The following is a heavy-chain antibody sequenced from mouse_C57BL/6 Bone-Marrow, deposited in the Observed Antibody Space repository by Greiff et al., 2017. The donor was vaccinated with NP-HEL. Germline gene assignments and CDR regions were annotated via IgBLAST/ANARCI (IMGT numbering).Heavy chain of an antibody. J-gene: IGHJ4*01. CDR2: IYPGSGST. CDR3: ARSDYDYAMDY. V-gene: IGHV1-55*01. CDR1: GYTFTSYW. D-gene: IGHD2-13*01. Sequence: QVHVKQPGAELVKPGASVKMSCKASGYTFTSYWITWVKQRPGQGLEWIGDIYPGSGSTNYNEKFKSKATLTVDTSSSTAYMQLSSLTSEDSAVYYCARSDYDYAMDYWGQGTSVTVSS.